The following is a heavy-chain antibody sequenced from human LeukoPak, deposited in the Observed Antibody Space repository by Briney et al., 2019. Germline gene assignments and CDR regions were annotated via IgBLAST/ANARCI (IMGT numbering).Heavy chain of an antibody. CDR3: AKDMRSCTDYYYYGMDV. D-gene: IGHD1-26*01. CDR1: GFTFDDYA. V-gene: IGHV3-9*01. Sequence: GGSLRLSCAASGFTFDDYAMHWVRQAPGKGLEWVSGISWNSGSIGYADSVKGRFTISRDNAKNSLYLQMNSLRAEDTALYYCAKDMRSCTDYYYYGMDVWGQGTTVTVSS. CDR2: ISWNSGSI. J-gene: IGHJ6*02.